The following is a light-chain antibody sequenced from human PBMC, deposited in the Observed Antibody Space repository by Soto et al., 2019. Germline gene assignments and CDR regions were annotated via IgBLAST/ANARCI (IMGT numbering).Light chain of an antibody. CDR2: GAS. CDR1: QSVNIY. J-gene: IGKJ1*01. Sequence: EIVMTQSPATLSVCPEERATLSCRASQSVNIYLAWYQQKPGQAPRLLIFGASSRATGIPDRFSGSGSGTDFTLTISRLEPEDFAAYYRQQYGSSPTVGKGTKVGIK. V-gene: IGKV3-20*01. CDR3: QQYGSSPT.